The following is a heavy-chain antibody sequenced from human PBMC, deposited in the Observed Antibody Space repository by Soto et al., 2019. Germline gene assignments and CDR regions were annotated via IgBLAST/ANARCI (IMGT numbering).Heavy chain of an antibody. CDR3: ARDLGGSGSYYYYYYGMDV. CDR2: IWYDGSNK. D-gene: IGHD3-10*01. J-gene: IGHJ6*02. CDR1: GVTFSSYG. Sequence: GGSLRLSCAASGVTFSSYGMHWVRQAPGKGLEWVAVIWYDGSNKYYADSVKGRFTISRDNSKTTLYLQMNSLRAEDTAVYYCARDLGGSGSYYYYYYGMDVWGQGTTVTVSS. V-gene: IGHV3-33*01.